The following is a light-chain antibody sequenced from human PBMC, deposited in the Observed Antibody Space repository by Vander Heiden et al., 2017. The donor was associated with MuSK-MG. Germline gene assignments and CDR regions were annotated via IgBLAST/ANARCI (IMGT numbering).Light chain of an antibody. CDR2: AAS. V-gene: IGKV1-39*01. CDR1: QRISTY. CDR3: QESFSTSWT. J-gene: IGKJ1*01. Sequence: DIQMTQSPSSLSASVGDRVTITCRASQRISTYLNWYQQKPGKAPKLLIYAASNLQSGVPSRFSGSGSGTDFTLTISSLQPEDFASYYCQESFSTSWTFGQGTKVEIK.